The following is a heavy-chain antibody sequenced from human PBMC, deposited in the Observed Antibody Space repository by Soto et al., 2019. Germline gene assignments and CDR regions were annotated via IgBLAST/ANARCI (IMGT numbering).Heavy chain of an antibody. CDR3: ARIYGSNSAGGIY. J-gene: IGHJ4*02. CDR2: IYFNGST. D-gene: IGHD3-22*01. V-gene: IGHV4-31*03. CDR1: GGSISSGGYY. Sequence: QVQLQESGPGLVMPSQTLSLTCTVSGGSISSGGYYWSWIRQHPGKGLEWIGYIYFNGSTYYSQSIKSRVSISIDTFKNQFSLRLSSVTAADTAVYFCARIYGSNSAGGIYWGQGTLVTVSS.